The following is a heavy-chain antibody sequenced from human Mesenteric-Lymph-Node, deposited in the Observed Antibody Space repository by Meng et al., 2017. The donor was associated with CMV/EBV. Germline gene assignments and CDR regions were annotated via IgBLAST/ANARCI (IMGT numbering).Heavy chain of an antibody. D-gene: IGHD1-26*01. J-gene: IGHJ3*02. CDR1: GFTFSSYA. CDR3: ARESGRGLDM. CDR2: ISSRGGST. V-gene: IGHV3-23*01. Sequence: GESLKISCAASGFTFSSYAMHWVRQAPGKGLEWVSAISSRGGSTYYADSVKGRFTISRDTSKNTLNLQMNSLRVEDTAVYYCARESGRGLDMWGQGTMVTVSS.